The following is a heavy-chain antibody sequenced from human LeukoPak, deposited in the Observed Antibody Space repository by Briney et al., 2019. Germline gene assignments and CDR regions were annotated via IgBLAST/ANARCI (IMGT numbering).Heavy chain of an antibody. Sequence: SETLSLTCTVSGGSISSSSYYWGWIRRPPGKGLEWMGSIYYSGSTYYNPSLKSRVTISVDTPKNQFSLKLSSVTAADTAVYYCASFEYSSSSDYYYYYYMDVWGKGTTVTVSS. V-gene: IGHV4-39*01. D-gene: IGHD6-6*01. CDR3: ASFEYSSSSDYYYYYYMDV. J-gene: IGHJ6*03. CDR1: GGSISSSSYY. CDR2: IYYSGST.